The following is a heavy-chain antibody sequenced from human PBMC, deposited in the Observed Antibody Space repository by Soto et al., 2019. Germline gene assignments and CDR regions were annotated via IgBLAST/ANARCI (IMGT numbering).Heavy chain of an antibody. CDR1: GFTFSDYY. D-gene: IGHD3-22*01. V-gene: IGHV3-11*06. J-gene: IGHJ3*02. CDR3: AKRGLTIAFYI. Sequence: GGSLRLSCAASGFTFSDYYMSWIRQAPGKGLEWVSYISTSSSYTNYADSVKGRFTISRDNAKNSLYLQMNSMRAEDTAVNYCAKRGLTIAFYILGQGKKVT. CDR2: ISTSSSYT.